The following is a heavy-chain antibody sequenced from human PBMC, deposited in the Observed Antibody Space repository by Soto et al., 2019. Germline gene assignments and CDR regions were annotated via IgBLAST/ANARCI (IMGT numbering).Heavy chain of an antibody. Sequence: ASVKVSCKASGYIFTSYGISWVRQAPGQGLEWMGWISAYNGNTNYAQKLQGRVTMTTDTSTSTAYMELRSLRSDDTAVYYCARVGSSDIVLMGTYNWFDPWGQGTLVTVSS. V-gene: IGHV1-18*01. D-gene: IGHD2-8*01. CDR3: ARVGSSDIVLMGTYNWFDP. CDR2: ISAYNGNT. J-gene: IGHJ5*02. CDR1: GYIFTSYG.